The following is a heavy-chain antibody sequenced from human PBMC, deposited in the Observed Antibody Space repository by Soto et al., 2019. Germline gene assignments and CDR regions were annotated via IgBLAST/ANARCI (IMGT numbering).Heavy chain of an antibody. Sequence: SQTLSLTCAISGDSVSSNTAAWHWIRQSPSRGLEWLGRTYFRSRWYNDYAVSVKSRITINADTSKNQFSLHLNSVSPEDTAVYYCARELESGYRNYYYYMDVWGEGTTVTVSS. V-gene: IGHV6-1*01. D-gene: IGHD2-2*03. CDR2: TYFRSRWYN. CDR3: ARELESGYRNYYYYMDV. J-gene: IGHJ6*03. CDR1: GDSVSSNTAA.